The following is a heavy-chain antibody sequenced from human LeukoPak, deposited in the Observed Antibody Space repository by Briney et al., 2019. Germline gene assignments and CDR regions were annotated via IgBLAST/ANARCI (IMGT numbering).Heavy chain of an antibody. V-gene: IGHV3-7*01. Sequence: GGSLRLSCAASGFPFSNYWMSWVRQAPGKGLEWVANIKQDGGEKFYVDSVKGRFTISRDNAKNSLYLQMNSLRAEDTAVYYCARDQGPNIAAESDAFDIWGQGTMVTVSS. CDR3: ARDQGPNIAAESDAFDI. D-gene: IGHD6-13*01. CDR2: IKQDGGEK. J-gene: IGHJ3*02. CDR1: GFPFSNYW.